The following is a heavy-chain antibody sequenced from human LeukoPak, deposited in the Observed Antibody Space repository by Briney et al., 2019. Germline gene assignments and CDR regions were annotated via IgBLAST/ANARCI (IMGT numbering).Heavy chain of an antibody. CDR1: GGSISSSSYY. V-gene: IGHV4-39*07. D-gene: IGHD3-3*02. CDR2: IYYSGST. Sequence: PSETLSLTCTVSGGSISSSSYYWGWIRQPPGKGLEWIGTIYYSGSTYYNPSLKSRVTISVDTSKNQFSLKLSSVTAADTAVYYCARRRAENAIFGVENWLDPWGQGTLVTVSS. J-gene: IGHJ5*02. CDR3: ARRRAENAIFGVENWLDP.